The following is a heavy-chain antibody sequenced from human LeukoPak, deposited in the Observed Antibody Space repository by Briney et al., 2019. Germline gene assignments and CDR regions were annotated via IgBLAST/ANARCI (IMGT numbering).Heavy chain of an antibody. CDR1: GGSISSSSYY. CDR3: ARYSSGWSTVGFDP. D-gene: IGHD6-19*01. CDR2: IYYSGST. J-gene: IGHJ5*02. Sequence: SETLSLTCTVSGGSISSSSYYWGWIRQPPGKGLEWIGSIYYSGSTYYNPSLKSRVTISVDTSKNQFSLKLSSVTAADTAVYYCARYSSGWSTVGFDPWGQGTLVTVSS. V-gene: IGHV4-39*07.